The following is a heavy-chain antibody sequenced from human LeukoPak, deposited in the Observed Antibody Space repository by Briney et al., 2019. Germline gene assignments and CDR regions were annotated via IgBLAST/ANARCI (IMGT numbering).Heavy chain of an antibody. CDR2: IKQDGSEK. CDR1: GFTFSSYW. J-gene: IGHJ4*02. V-gene: IGHV3-7*01. D-gene: IGHD6-13*01. Sequence: PGGSLRLSCAASGFTFSSYWMSWVRQAPGKGLEWVANIKQDGSEKYYVDSVKSRFTISRDNAKNSLYLQMNSLRAEDTAVYYCASTSYSSSWYFRDYFDYWGQGTLVTVSS. CDR3: ASTSYSSSWYFRDYFDY.